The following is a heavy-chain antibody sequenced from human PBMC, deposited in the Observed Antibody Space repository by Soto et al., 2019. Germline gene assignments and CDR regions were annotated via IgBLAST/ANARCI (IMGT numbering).Heavy chain of an antibody. CDR3: AREVDGYNYSDYFDY. V-gene: IGHV3-33*01. Sequence: QVQLVESGGGVVQPGRSLRLSCAASGFTFSSYGMHWVRQAPGKGLEWVAVIWYDGSNKYYADSVKGRFTISRDNSKNTLYLQMNSLRAEDTAVYYCAREVDGYNYSDYFDYWGQGTLVTVSS. CDR1: GFTFSSYG. CDR2: IWYDGSNK. J-gene: IGHJ4*02. D-gene: IGHD5-12*01.